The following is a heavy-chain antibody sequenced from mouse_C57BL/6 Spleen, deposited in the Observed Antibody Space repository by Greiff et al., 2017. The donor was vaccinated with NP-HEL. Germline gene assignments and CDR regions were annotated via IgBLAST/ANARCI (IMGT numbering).Heavy chain of an antibody. CDR3: AKEFFHYYGSSSFAY. CDR2: ISSGSSTI. Sequence: VQLKESGGGLVKPGGSLKLSCAASGFTFSDYGMHWVRQAPEKGLEWVAYISSGSSTIYYADTVKGRFTISRDNAKNTLFLQMTSLRSEDTAMYYCAKEFFHYYGSSSFAYWGQGTLVTVSA. CDR1: GFTFSDYG. D-gene: IGHD1-1*01. J-gene: IGHJ3*01. V-gene: IGHV5-17*01.